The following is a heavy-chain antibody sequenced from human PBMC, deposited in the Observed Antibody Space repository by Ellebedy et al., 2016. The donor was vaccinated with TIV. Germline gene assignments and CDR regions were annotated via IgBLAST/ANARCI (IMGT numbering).Heavy chain of an antibody. CDR2: ISGRGTST. Sequence: PGGSLRLSCAASGFTFATYAMSWVRQAPGKGLEWVSTISGRGTSTYYADSVKGRFTISRDNSKNTRFLQMISLRAEDTAVYFCAKGRGGGSDSSTPRYYFDSWGLGTLVTVSS. CDR1: GFTFATYA. D-gene: IGHD6-19*01. J-gene: IGHJ4*02. CDR3: AKGRGGGSDSSTPRYYFDS. V-gene: IGHV3-23*01.